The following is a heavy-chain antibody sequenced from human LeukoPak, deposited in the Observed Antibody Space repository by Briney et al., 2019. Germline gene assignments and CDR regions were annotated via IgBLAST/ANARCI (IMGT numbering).Heavy chain of an antibody. CDR3: ARYHSSSFDY. J-gene: IGHJ4*02. CDR2: MNPNFANT. Sequence: GASVKVSCKASGYTFTSYYMHWVRQATGQGLEWMGWMNPNFANTVYAQRFQGRVTITRNTSISTAYMELSSLRSEDTAVYYCARYHSSSFDYWGQGTLVTVSS. V-gene: IGHV1-8*01. D-gene: IGHD6-6*01. CDR1: GYTFTSYY.